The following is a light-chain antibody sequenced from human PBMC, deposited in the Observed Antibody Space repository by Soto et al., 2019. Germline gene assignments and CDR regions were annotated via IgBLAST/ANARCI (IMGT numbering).Light chain of an antibody. CDR3: QQRSNWPPLT. J-gene: IGKJ4*01. CDR1: QGVSSY. CDR2: DAS. Sequence: EIVLTQSPATLSLSPGERATLSCRASQGVSSYLAWYQQKPGQAPRLLIYDASNRATGIPARFSGSGPGTDFTLTISSLEPEDFAVYYCQQRSNWPPLTFGGGTKVKIK. V-gene: IGKV3D-11*01.